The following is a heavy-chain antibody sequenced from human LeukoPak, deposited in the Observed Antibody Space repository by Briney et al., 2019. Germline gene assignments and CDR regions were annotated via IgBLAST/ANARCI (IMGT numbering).Heavy chain of an antibody. Sequence: GGSLRLSCAASGFTVSSNYVSWVRQAPGKGLEWVSVIYSGGSTYYADSVKGRFTISRDNSKNTLYLQMDSLRAEDTAVYYCARGEHYDILTGYPMGFDPWGQGTLVTVSS. CDR1: GFTVSSNY. CDR3: ARGEHYDILTGYPMGFDP. CDR2: IYSGGST. D-gene: IGHD3-9*01. J-gene: IGHJ5*02. V-gene: IGHV3-66*01.